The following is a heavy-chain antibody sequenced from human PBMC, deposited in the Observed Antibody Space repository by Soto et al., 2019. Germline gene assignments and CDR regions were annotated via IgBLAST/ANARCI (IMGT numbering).Heavy chain of an antibody. CDR2: ISYDGSNK. D-gene: IGHD3-3*01. CDR1: GFTFSSYG. J-gene: IGHJ6*03. Sequence: PGGSLRLSCAASGFTFSSYGMHWVRQAPGKGLEWVAVISYDGSNKYYADSVKGRFTISRDNSKNTLYLQMNSLRAEDTAVYNCAKERLTIFGVVNNYYRDVWGNGTTVTVSS. V-gene: IGHV3-30*18. CDR3: AKERLTIFGVVNNYYRDV.